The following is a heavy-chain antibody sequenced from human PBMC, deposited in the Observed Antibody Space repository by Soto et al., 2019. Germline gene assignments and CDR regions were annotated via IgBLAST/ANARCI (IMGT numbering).Heavy chain of an antibody. CDR2: INPDTGGT. Sequence: QVRLLQSGAEVKKSGASVKVSCKASGYTFNAYYIHWMRQARGQGLEWMGWINPDTGGTDYAQKFQGCVTMTRDPSITTAYMERASLKSDDTAVYYCARASARDGSSWYRGGYDSWGQGTLVTVS. CDR3: ARASARDGSSWYRGGYDS. J-gene: IGHJ4*02. V-gene: IGHV1-2*04. CDR1: GYTFNAYY. D-gene: IGHD6-13*01.